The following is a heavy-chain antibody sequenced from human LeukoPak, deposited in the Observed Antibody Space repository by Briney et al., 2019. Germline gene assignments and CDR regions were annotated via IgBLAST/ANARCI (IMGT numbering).Heavy chain of an antibody. CDR2: IIPILGIA. CDR3: ARAKKQGTTVTTGWFDP. Sequence: SVKVSCKDSGGTFSSYTISWVRQAPGQGLEWMGRIIPILGIANYAQKFQGRVTITADKSTSTAYMELSSLRSEDTAVYYCARAKKQGTTVTTGWFDPWGQGTLVTVSS. J-gene: IGHJ5*02. CDR1: GGTFSSYT. V-gene: IGHV1-69*02. D-gene: IGHD4-11*01.